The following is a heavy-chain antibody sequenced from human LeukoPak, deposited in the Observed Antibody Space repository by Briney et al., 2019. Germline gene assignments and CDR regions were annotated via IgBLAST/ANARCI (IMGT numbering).Heavy chain of an antibody. CDR2: ISSSGSTI. D-gene: IGHD3-10*01. CDR1: GFTFSSYE. J-gene: IGHJ4*02. CDR3: ARHDRQLKWFGEYYFDY. V-gene: IGHV3-48*03. Sequence: GGSLRLSCAASGFTFSSYEMNWVRQAPGKGLEWVSYISSSGSTIYYADSVKGRFTISRDNAKNSLYLLMNSLRAEDTAVYYCARHDRQLKWFGEYYFDYWGQGTLVTVSS.